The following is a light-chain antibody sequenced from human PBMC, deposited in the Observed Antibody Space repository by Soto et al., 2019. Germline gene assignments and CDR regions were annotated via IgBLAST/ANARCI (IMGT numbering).Light chain of an antibody. CDR1: QSVSSN. CDR3: QHYNNSPRT. CDR2: GAS. Sequence: EIVMTQSPATLSVSPGERATLSCRASQSVSSNLAWYQQKPGQAPRLLIYGASTRATGIPARFSGSGSGTEFTLTISSLQSEDFAFYSCQHYNNSPRTFGQGTKVDIK. V-gene: IGKV3-15*01. J-gene: IGKJ1*01.